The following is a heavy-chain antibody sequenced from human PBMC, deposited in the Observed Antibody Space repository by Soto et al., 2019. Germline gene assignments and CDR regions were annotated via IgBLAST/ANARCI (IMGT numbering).Heavy chain of an antibody. CDR2: IYSGGST. CDR1: GFTVSSSY. D-gene: IGHD3-10*01. Sequence: PGGSLRLSCAASGFTVSSSYMSWVRQAPGKGLEWVSVIYSGGSTYYADSVKGRFTISRDNSKNTLYLQMNSLRAEDTAVYYCARAFYGSGSYYGVYWGQGTLVTVSS. V-gene: IGHV3-66*01. J-gene: IGHJ4*02. CDR3: ARAFYGSGSYYGVY.